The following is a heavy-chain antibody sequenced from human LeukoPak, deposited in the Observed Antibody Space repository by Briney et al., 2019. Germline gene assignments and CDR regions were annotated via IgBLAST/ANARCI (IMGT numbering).Heavy chain of an antibody. CDR1: DGSFSGYY. CDR2: INHSGSA. D-gene: IGHD3-10*01. J-gene: IGHJ5*01. CDR3: ARRPRGVIIKTWFDS. Sequence: SETLSLTCAVYDGSFSGYYCSWIRQPPGKGLEWIGEINHSGSANYNPSLKSRVTILLDMSRNQFSLNLSSVTAADTAVYYCARRPRGVIIKTWFDSWGQGTLVTVSS. V-gene: IGHV4-34*01.